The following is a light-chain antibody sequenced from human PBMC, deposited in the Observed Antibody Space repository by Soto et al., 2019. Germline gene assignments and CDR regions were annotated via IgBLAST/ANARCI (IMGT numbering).Light chain of an antibody. J-gene: IGLJ1*01. Sequence: QSALTQPASRSGSPGQSITISCTGTSSDVGGYNYVSWYQQHPGKGPKLMIYDVNNRPSGVSDRFSGSKSGNTASLTISGLQAEDEADYYCSSYRASSTTHYVFGTGTKVTVL. CDR3: SSYRASSTTHYV. CDR1: SSDVGGYNY. CDR2: DVN. V-gene: IGLV2-14*03.